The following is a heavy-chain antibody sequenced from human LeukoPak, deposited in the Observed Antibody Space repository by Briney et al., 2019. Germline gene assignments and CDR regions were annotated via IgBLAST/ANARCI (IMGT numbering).Heavy chain of an antibody. V-gene: IGHV3-23*01. CDR2: ISGSGGST. CDR3: AKDRFNDYVWGSYLRFDP. CDR1: GFTFSSYA. J-gene: IGHJ5*02. Sequence: GGSLRLSCAASGFTFSSYAMSWVRQAPGKGLEWVSAISGSGGSTYYADSVKGRFTISRDNSKNTLYLQMNSLRAEDSAVYYCAKDRFNDYVWGSYLRFDPRGQGTLVTVSS. D-gene: IGHD3-16*02.